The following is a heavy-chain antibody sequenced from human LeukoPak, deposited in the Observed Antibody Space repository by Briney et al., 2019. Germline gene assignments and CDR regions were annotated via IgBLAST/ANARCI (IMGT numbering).Heavy chain of an antibody. J-gene: IGHJ3*02. CDR1: RFTFSSYA. V-gene: IGHV3-23*01. CDR2: ISGSGGST. Sequence: GGSLRLSCAASRFTFSSYAMSWVRQAPGKGLEWVSAISGSGGSTYHADSVKGRFTISRDNSKNTLYLQMNSLRAEDTAVYYCAKDSWLLLQGAFDIWGQGTMVTVSS. CDR3: AKDSWLLLQGAFDI. D-gene: IGHD3-22*01.